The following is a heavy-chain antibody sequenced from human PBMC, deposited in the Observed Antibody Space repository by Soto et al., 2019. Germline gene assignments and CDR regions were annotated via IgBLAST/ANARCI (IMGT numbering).Heavy chain of an antibody. Sequence: GGSLRLSCAASGFTFSSYAMSWVRQAPGKGLEWVSAISGSGGSTYYADSVKGRFTISRDNSKNTLYLQMNSLRAEDTAVYYCARGNEYSSSYYYYGMDVWGQGTTVTVSS. V-gene: IGHV3-23*01. CDR3: ARGNEYSSSYYYYGMDV. CDR1: GFTFSSYA. J-gene: IGHJ6*02. CDR2: ISGSGGST. D-gene: IGHD6-6*01.